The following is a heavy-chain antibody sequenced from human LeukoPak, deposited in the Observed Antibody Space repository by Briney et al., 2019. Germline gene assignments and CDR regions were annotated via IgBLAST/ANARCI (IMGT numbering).Heavy chain of an antibody. J-gene: IGHJ5*02. CDR1: GFTFSSYG. CDR3: ARDNVEPYSSSWDHNWFDP. V-gene: IGHV3-33*01. Sequence: GGSLRLSCAASGFTFSSYGMHWVRQAPGKGLEWVAVIWYDGSNKYYADSVKGRFTISRDNSKNTLYLQMNGLGAEDTAVYYCARDNVEPYSSSWDHNWFDPWGQGTLVTVSS. D-gene: IGHD6-13*01. CDR2: IWYDGSNK.